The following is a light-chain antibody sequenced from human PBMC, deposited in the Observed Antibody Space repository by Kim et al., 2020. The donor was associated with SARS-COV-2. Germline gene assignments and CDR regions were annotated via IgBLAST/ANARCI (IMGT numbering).Light chain of an antibody. CDR3: NSRDSSGNHLLYV. V-gene: IGLV3-19*01. J-gene: IGLJ1*01. Sequence: SSELTQDPAVSVALGQTVRITCQGDSLRRYYASWYQQKPGQAPVVVIYGKNNRPSGIPDRFSCSSSGNTASLTITGAQAEDEADYYCNSRDSSGNHLLYVFGTGTKVTVL. CDR2: GKN. CDR1: SLRRYY.